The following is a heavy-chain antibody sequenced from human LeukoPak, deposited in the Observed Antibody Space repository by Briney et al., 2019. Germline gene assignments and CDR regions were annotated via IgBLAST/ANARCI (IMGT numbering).Heavy chain of an antibody. CDR1: GGAISSYY. Sequence: SETLSLTCTVSGGAISSYYWSWIRQPPGKGLEWIGYIYYSGSTSYNPSLKSRVTISVDTSKSQFSLKLSSVIAADTAVYYCARRTYSSGFDYIDYWGQGTLVTVSS. D-gene: IGHD6-19*01. V-gene: IGHV4-59*08. CDR2: IYYSGST. CDR3: ARRTYSSGFDYIDY. J-gene: IGHJ4*02.